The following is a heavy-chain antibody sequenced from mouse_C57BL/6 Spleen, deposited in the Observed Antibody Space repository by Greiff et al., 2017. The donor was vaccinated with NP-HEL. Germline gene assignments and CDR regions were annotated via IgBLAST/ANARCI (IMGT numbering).Heavy chain of an antibody. J-gene: IGHJ1*03. V-gene: IGHV1-64*01. Sequence: QVQLQQPGAELVKPGASVKLSCKASGYTFTSYWMHWVKQRPGQGLEWIGMIHPNSGSTNYNEKFKSKATLTVDKSSSTAYMQLSSLTSEDSAVYYCASSNYYGSRYFDVWGTGTTVTVSS. CDR1: GYTFTSYW. CDR3: ASSNYYGSRYFDV. D-gene: IGHD1-1*01. CDR2: IHPNSGST.